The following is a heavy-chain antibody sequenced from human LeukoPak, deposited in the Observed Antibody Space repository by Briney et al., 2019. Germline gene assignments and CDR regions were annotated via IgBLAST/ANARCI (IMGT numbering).Heavy chain of an antibody. V-gene: IGHV3-23*01. Sequence: GGPLRLSCAASGFTFSSYAMSWVRQAPGKGLEWVSTLTGTGGDTYYADSVRGRFSISRDNSKNTLWLQMNSLRAEDTALYYCAKGLREYCSSTSCYEFTFDSWGQGTQLTVSS. CDR3: AKGLREYCSSTSCYEFTFDS. CDR2: LTGTGGDT. D-gene: IGHD2-2*01. J-gene: IGHJ4*02. CDR1: GFTFSSYA.